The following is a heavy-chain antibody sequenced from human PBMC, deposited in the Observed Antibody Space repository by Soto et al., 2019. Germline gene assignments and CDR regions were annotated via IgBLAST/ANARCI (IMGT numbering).Heavy chain of an antibody. CDR3: AREDDGGDRDYYGLDV. D-gene: IGHD2-21*02. V-gene: IGHV4-30-4*08. J-gene: IGHJ6*02. CDR1: GGSISYEYYH. CDR2: IHYSGSI. Sequence: QVQLQQSGPGLVKPSQTLSLTCTVSGGSISYEYYHWTWIRQSPGKGLEWIGYIHYSGSILYNPSFKSRVTISVDTSKNQFSLQLSSVTAADTAVYFCAREDDGGDRDYYGLDVWGQRTTVTVSS.